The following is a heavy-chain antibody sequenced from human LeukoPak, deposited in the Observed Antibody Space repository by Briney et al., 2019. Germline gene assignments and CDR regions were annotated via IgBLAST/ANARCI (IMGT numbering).Heavy chain of an antibody. V-gene: IGHV4-61*02. D-gene: IGHD6-13*01. CDR3: ARDPYRIAAAGTGWFDP. J-gene: IGHJ5*02. CDR1: GGSISSGSYY. CDR2: IYTSGST. Sequence: SETLSLTCTVSGGSISSGSYYWSWIRQPAGKGLEWIGRIYTSGSTNYNPSLKSRVTISVDTSKNQFSLKLSSVTAADTAVYYCARDPYRIAAAGTGWFDPWGQGTLVTVSS.